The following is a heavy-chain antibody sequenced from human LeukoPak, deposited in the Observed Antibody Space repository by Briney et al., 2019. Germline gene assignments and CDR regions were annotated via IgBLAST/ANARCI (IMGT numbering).Heavy chain of an antibody. V-gene: IGHV3-23*01. Sequence: GVSLRLSCAASGFIFINYAMSWVRQTPGKGLEWVSVISSGDNRTYYADSVKGRFTISRDNSKNTLYLQMNSLRAEDTAVYYCAKDRGGSYAPFAHWGQGILVTVSS. CDR3: AKDRGGSYAPFAH. J-gene: IGHJ4*02. CDR2: ISSGDNRT. D-gene: IGHD3-16*01. CDR1: GFIFINYA.